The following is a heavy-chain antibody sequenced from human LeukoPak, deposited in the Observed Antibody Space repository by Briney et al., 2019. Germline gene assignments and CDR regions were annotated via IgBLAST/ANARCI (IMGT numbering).Heavy chain of an antibody. V-gene: IGHV4-31*03. D-gene: IGHD6-13*01. CDR3: ARAIAAAANNWFDP. CDR1: GGSISSGGYY. CDR2: IYYSGST. Sequence: SQTLSLTCTVSGGSISSGGYYWSWIRQHPGKGLEWIGYIYYSGSTYYNPSLKGRVTISVDTSKNQFSLKLSSVTAADTAVYYCARAIAAAANNWFDPWGQGTLVTVSS. J-gene: IGHJ5*02.